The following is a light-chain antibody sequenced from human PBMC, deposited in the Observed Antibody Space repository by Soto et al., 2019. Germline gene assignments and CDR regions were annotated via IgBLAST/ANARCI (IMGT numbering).Light chain of an antibody. J-gene: IGKJ4*01. CDR2: ATS. V-gene: IGKV1-12*01. Sequence: DIQMTQSPSFVSASVGDRVTITCRASQGISNWLAWYQQKPGKAPKLLIYATSNLQGGVPSRFSGSGSGTDFTLTIGSLQPEDSAVYYCQQRSNWPPVTFGGGTKVEIK. CDR1: QGISNW. CDR3: QQRSNWPPVT.